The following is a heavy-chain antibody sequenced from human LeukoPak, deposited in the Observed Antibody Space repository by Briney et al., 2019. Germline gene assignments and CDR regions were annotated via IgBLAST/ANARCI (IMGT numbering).Heavy chain of an antibody. CDR3: ATYTHWVAGDV. Sequence: GGSLRLFCAALGFTFGDSWMSWVGQAPGKGLEGVANMNQDGREKDYVDSVKGRFTISRDNARNSLYLQMGSLRAEDTAVYYCATYTHWVAGDVWGQGTTVTVSS. CDR1: GFTFGDSW. J-gene: IGHJ6*02. D-gene: IGHD3-16*01. CDR2: MNQDGREK. V-gene: IGHV3-7*01.